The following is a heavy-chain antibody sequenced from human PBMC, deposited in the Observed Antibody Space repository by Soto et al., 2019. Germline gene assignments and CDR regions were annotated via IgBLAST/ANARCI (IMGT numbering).Heavy chain of an antibody. CDR2: ISSYNGNT. D-gene: IGHD3-22*01. Sequence: AASVKVSCKASGYTFSSYGISWVRQAPGQGLEWMGWISSYNGNTNYAQNLQGRVTMTTDTSTSTAYMELRSLRSDDTAVYYCARVPKYYYDSSGYSTFDYWGQGTLVTVSS. CDR1: GYTFSSYG. J-gene: IGHJ4*02. V-gene: IGHV1-18*01. CDR3: ARVPKYYYDSSGYSTFDY.